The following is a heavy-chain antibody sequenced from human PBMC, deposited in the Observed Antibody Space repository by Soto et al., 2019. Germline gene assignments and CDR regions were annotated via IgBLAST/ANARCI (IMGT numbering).Heavy chain of an antibody. CDR2: ISGSGGST. CDR3: AKDGPDYDFWSGYLYYFDY. D-gene: IGHD3-3*01. Sequence: SGGSLRLSCAASGFTFSSYAMSWVRQAPGKGVEWVSAISGSGGSTYYADSVKGRFTISRDNSKNTLYLQMNSLRAEDTAVYYCAKDGPDYDFWSGYLYYFDYWGQGTLVTVSS. CDR1: GFTFSSYA. V-gene: IGHV3-23*01. J-gene: IGHJ4*02.